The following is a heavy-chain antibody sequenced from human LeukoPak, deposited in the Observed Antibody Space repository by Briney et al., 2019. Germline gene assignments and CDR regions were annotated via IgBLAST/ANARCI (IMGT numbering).Heavy chain of an antibody. D-gene: IGHD4-17*01. V-gene: IGHV4-59*01. J-gene: IGHJ4*02. CDR3: TRGTVTISYFDY. Sequence: SETLSLTCTVSGGSISSYYWSWIRQPPGKGLEWIGYIHYSGSTNYNPSLKSRVTISVDTSKNQFSLKLTSVNAADTAVYFCTRGTVTISYFDYWGQRTLVTVSS. CDR2: IHYSGST. CDR1: GGSISSYY.